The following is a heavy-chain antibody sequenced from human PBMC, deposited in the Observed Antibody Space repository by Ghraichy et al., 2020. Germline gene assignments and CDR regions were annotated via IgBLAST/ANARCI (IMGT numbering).Heavy chain of an antibody. J-gene: IGHJ5*02. CDR3: ASTDRIALTFDP. CDR2: IYYSGST. Sequence: SETLSLTCTVSGGSISSYYWSWIRQPPGKGLEWIGYIYYSGSTNYNPSLKSRVTISVDTSKNQFSLKLSSVTAADTAVYYCASTDRIALTFDPWGQGTLVTVSS. CDR1: GGSISSYY. V-gene: IGHV4-59*01. D-gene: IGHD6-13*01.